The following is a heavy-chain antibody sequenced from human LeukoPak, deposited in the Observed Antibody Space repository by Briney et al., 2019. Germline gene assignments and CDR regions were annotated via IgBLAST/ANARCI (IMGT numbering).Heavy chain of an antibody. J-gene: IGHJ4*02. Sequence: SETLSLTCTVSGGSISSYYWSWIRQPPGKGLEWIGYVYYSGSTNYNPSLKSRVTISVDTSKNQFSLKLSSVTAADTAVYYCAKLQWVGYYFDYWGQGTLVTVSS. D-gene: IGHD1-26*01. V-gene: IGHV4-59*01. CDR1: GGSISSYY. CDR3: AKLQWVGYYFDY. CDR2: VYYSGST.